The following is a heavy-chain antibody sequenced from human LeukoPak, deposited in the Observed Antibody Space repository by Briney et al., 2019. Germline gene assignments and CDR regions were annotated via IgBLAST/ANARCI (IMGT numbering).Heavy chain of an antibody. CDR2: IIPILGIA. Sequence: SVKVSCKASGGTFSSYAISWVRQAPGQGLEWMGRIIPILGIANYAQKFQGRVTITADKSTSTAYMELSSLRSEDTAVYYCARATVTTGIVYFDYWGQGTLVTVSS. CDR3: ARATVTTGIVYFDY. CDR1: GGTFSSYA. D-gene: IGHD4-17*01. V-gene: IGHV1-69*04. J-gene: IGHJ4*02.